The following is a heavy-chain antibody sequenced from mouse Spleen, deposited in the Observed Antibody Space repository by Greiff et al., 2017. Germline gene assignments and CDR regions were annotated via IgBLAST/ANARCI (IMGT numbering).Heavy chain of an antibody. Sequence: QVQLKQPGAELVKPGASVKLSCKASGYTFTSYWMQWVKQRPGQGLEWIGEIDPSDSYTNYNQKFKGKATLTVDTSSSTAYMQLSSLTSEDSAVYYCASPRGAQATWGYAMDYWGQGTSVTVSS. CDR1: GYTFTSYW. D-gene: IGHD3-2*02. J-gene: IGHJ4*01. CDR2: IDPSDSYT. V-gene: IGHV1-50*01. CDR3: ASPRGAQATWGYAMDY.